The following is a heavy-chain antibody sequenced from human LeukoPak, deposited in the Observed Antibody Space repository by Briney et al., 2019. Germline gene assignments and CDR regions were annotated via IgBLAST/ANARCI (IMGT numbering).Heavy chain of an antibody. CDR2: IWYDGSNK. Sequence: GGSLRLSCAASGFTFSSYGMHWVRQAPGKGLEWVAVIWYDGSNKYYADSVKGRFTISRDNSKNTLYLQMNSLRAADTAVYYCVRGYSSGWYPFDHWGQGTLVTVSS. CDR3: VRGYSSGWYPFDH. V-gene: IGHV3-33*01. D-gene: IGHD6-19*01. J-gene: IGHJ4*02. CDR1: GFTFSSYG.